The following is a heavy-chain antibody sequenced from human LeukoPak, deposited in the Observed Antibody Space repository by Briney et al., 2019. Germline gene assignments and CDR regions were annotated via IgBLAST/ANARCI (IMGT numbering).Heavy chain of an antibody. J-gene: IGHJ3*02. Sequence: ASVKVSCKASGGTFRNYAINWVRQAPGQGLEWMGGFIPMFGTANYAQEFQGRLTITTDESTSSAYMELSGLRSEDTAVYYCAREFTYSSSWLHDAFDIWGQGTMVTVSS. CDR2: FIPMFGTA. CDR1: GGTFRNYA. CDR3: AREFTYSSSWLHDAFDI. D-gene: IGHD6-13*01. V-gene: IGHV1-69*05.